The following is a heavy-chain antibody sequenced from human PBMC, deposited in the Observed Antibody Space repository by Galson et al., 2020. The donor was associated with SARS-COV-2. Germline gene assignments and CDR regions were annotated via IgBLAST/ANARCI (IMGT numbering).Heavy chain of an antibody. D-gene: IGHD2-15*01. J-gene: IGHJ4*02. V-gene: IGHV2-70*04. Sequence: SGPTLVKPTQTLTLTCTFSGFSLTTTGMRVSWIRQPQGKALEWLARIDWDGDKFYNTSLKTRLTISKDTSKNQVVLTMTNMDPVDTATYYCARYGGRSSATGGDYFDYWGQGTLVTVSS. CDR3: ARYGGRSSATGGDYFDY. CDR1: GFSLTTTGMR. CDR2: IDWDGDK.